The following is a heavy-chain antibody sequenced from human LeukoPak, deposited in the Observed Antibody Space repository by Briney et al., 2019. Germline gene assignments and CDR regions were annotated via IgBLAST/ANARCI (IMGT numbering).Heavy chain of an antibody. CDR1: GFTFSSYW. V-gene: IGHV3-74*01. Sequence: GGSLRLYCAASGFTFSSYWMHWVRQAPGKGLVWVSRINSDGSSTSSADSVKGRFPISRDNAKNTLYLQMNSLRAEDTAVYYCARDMYSGSLWSWGQGTLVTVSS. CDR3: ARDMYSGSLWS. J-gene: IGHJ4*02. CDR2: INSDGSST. D-gene: IGHD1-26*01.